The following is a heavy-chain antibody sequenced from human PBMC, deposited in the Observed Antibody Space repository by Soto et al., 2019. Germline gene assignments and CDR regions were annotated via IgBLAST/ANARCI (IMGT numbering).Heavy chain of an antibody. CDR1: GGSISSGDYY. J-gene: IGHJ4*02. D-gene: IGHD3-22*01. CDR3: ARGGGYYYDSSGSGTPGDFDY. CDR2: IYYSGST. Sequence: SETLSLTCTVSGGSISSGDYYWSWIRQPPGKGLEWIGYIYYSGSTYYNPSLKSRVTISVDTSKNQFSLKLSSVTAADTAVYYCARGGGYYYDSSGSGTPGDFDYWGQVTLVTVSS. V-gene: IGHV4-30-4*01.